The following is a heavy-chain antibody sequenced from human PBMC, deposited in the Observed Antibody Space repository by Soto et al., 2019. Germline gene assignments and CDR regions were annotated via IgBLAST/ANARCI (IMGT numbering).Heavy chain of an antibody. CDR1: GDSVSSNSAA. CDR2: TYYRSKWYN. V-gene: IGHV6-1*01. D-gene: IGHD6-13*01. Sequence: SQTLSLTCAISGDSVSSNSAAWNWIRQSPSRGLEWLGRTYYRSKWYNDYAVSVKSRITINPDTSKNQFSLQLNSVTPEDTAVYYCARARRQQLVTGYYYNMDVWGKGTTVTVSS. J-gene: IGHJ6*03. CDR3: ARARRQQLVTGYYYNMDV.